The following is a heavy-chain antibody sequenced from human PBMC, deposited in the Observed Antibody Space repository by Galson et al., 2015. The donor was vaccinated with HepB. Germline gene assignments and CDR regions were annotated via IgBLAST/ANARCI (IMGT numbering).Heavy chain of an antibody. CDR2: ISYDGSNK. CDR1: GFTFSSYA. J-gene: IGHJ6*02. D-gene: IGHD6-6*01. Sequence: SLRLSCAASGFTFSSYAMHWVRQAPGKGLEWVAVISYDGSNKYYADSVKGRFTISRDSSKNTLYLQVNSLRAEDTAVYYCARDIFAIAARPSSLGYYYYGMDVWGQGTTVTVSS. V-gene: IGHV3-30-3*01. CDR3: ARDIFAIAARPSSLGYYYYGMDV.